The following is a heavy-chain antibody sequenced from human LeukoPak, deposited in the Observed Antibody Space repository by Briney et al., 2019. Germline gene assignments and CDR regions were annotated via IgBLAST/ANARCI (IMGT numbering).Heavy chain of an antibody. CDR2: ISWNSGSI. V-gene: IGHV3-9*01. J-gene: IGHJ6*02. Sequence: GGSLRLSCAASGFTFDDYAMHWVRQAPGKGLEWVSGISWNSGSIGYADSVKGRFTISRDNAKNSLYLQMNSLRAEDTALYYCAKDIRGSGWYGVYYYGMDVWGQGTTVTVSS. D-gene: IGHD6-19*01. CDR1: GFTFDDYA. CDR3: AKDIRGSGWYGVYYYGMDV.